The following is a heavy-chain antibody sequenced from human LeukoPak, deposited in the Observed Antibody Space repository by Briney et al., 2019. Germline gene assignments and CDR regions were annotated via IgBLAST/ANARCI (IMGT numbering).Heavy chain of an antibody. CDR2: INHSGST. CDR3: ARERSDRYYGSGSMQGY. J-gene: IGHJ4*02. D-gene: IGHD3-10*01. CDR1: GGSISNYY. V-gene: IGHV4-34*01. Sequence: PAETLSLTCTVSGGSISNYYWSWIRQPPGKGLEWIGEINHSGSTNYNPSLKSRVTISVDTSKNQFSLKLSSVTAADTAVYHCARERSDRYYGSGSMQGYWGQGTLVTVSS.